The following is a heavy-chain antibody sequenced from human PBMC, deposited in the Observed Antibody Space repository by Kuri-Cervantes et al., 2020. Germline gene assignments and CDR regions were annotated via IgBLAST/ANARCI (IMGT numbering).Heavy chain of an antibody. CDR3: AKDWGYCSGGSCYNSDY. J-gene: IGHJ4*02. D-gene: IGHD2-15*01. Sequence: GGSLRLSCAASGFTFSNYWMTWVRQAPGKGLEWVANINEDGSKKYFVDSVKGRFTVSRDNAKNSLYLQMNSLRAEDTAVYYCAKDWGYCSGGSCYNSDYWGQGTLVTVSS. CDR2: INEDGSKK. CDR1: GFTFSNYW. V-gene: IGHV3-7*01.